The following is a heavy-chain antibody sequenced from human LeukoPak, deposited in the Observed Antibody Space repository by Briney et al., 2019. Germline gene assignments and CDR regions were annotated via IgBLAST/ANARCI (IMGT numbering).Heavy chain of an antibody. J-gene: IGHJ4*02. V-gene: IGHV3-11*01. CDR3: AREHTSGTYYIDY. CDR1: GFTFSDYY. CDR2: ISNSGSTI. Sequence: PGGSLRLSCAASGFTFSDYYMTSIRQAPGKGLEWVSYISNSGSTIYYADSVKGRFTISRDNGKNSLYLQMNSLRAEDTAVYYCAREHTSGTYYIDYWGQGTLVTVSS. D-gene: IGHD1-26*01.